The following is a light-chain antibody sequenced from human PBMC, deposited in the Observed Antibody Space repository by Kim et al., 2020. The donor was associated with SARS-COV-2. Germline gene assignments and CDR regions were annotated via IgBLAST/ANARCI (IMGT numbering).Light chain of an antibody. V-gene: IGKV3-11*01. Sequence: PGDRATLSCRASQNIDPYLAWYQQRPGQAPRLLVYDAYNRATGVPDRFSGSGSGTDFTLTISSLGPEDFSIYYCQQRNSWPPAVTFGGGTKVDIK. CDR3: QQRNSWPPAVT. CDR1: QNIDPY. CDR2: DAY. J-gene: IGKJ4*01.